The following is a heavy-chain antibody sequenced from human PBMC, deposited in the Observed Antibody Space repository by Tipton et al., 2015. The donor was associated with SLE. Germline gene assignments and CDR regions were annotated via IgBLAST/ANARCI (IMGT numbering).Heavy chain of an antibody. CDR3: ARGILEWSDY. CDR1: GDSLSDSY. J-gene: IGHJ4*02. CDR2: ISHNGGT. D-gene: IGHD3-3*01. Sequence: TLSLTCTVSGDSLSDSYWSWIRQPPGERLEWLGYISHNGGTAYNPSLSSRVTISVDTSKNQFSLKLSSVTAADTAVYYCARGILEWSDYWGQGTLVTVSS. V-gene: IGHV4-59*12.